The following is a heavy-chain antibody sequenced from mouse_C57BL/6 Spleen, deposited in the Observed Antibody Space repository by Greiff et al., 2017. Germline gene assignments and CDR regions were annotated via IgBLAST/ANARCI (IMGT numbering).Heavy chain of an antibody. CDR2: ISSGSSTI. Sequence: EVKVVESGGGLVKPGGSLKLSCAASGFTFSDYGMHWVRQAPEKGLEWVAYISSGSSTIYYADTVKGRFTISRDNAKNTLFLQMTSLRSEDTAMXYCAIFYYDYDGIYAMDYWGQGTSVTVSS. V-gene: IGHV5-17*01. J-gene: IGHJ4*01. D-gene: IGHD2-4*01. CDR1: GFTFSDYG. CDR3: AIFYYDYDGIYAMDY.